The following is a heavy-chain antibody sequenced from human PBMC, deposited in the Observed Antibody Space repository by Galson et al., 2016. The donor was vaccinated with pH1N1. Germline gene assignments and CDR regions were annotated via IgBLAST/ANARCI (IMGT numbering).Heavy chain of an antibody. CDR3: ARDRGYGLGTYYFEY. D-gene: IGHD3-10*01. J-gene: IGHJ4*02. CDR2: IYHSGTT. V-gene: IGHV4-61*01. CDR1: GGSVNSTNYY. Sequence: SETLSLTCTVSGGSVNSTNYYWSWIRLPPGKGLEWIGYIYHSGTTNYNSSLKSRVTISIDTSQNQFSLKLRSVTAADTAIYYCARDRGYGLGTYYFEYWGQGSLVTVSS.